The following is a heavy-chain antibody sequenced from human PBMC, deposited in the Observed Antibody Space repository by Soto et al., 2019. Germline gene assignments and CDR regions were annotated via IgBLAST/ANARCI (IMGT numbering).Heavy chain of an antibody. CDR2: ISRSNSDT. V-gene: IGHV3-11*06. Sequence: PSETLSLTCTVSGGSISSDIHYWGWIRQAPGKGLEWVSYISRSNSDTKYADSVKGRFTISRDNSKNTLYLQMNSLRAEDTAVYYCARDGSYCSSTSCYGYDAFDIWGQGTMVTVSS. CDR3: ARDGSYCSSTSCYGYDAFDI. CDR1: GGSISSDI. D-gene: IGHD2-2*01. J-gene: IGHJ3*02.